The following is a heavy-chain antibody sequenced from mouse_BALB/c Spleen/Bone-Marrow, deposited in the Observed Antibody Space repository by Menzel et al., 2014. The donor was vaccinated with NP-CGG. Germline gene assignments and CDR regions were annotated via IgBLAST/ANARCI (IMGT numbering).Heavy chain of an antibody. D-gene: IGHD1-3*01. CDR1: GYTFTDYH. J-gene: IGHJ2*01. CDR3: ARKRDNLYYFDY. V-gene: IGHV1-19*01. Sequence: EVQLVESGPELVKPGASVKMSCKASGYTFTDYHMDWVKQSHGESFEWIGRVNPYNGGTSYNQKFKGKPTLTVVKSSSTAYMELNSLTSEDSAVYYYARKRDNLYYFDYWGQGTTLTVSS. CDR2: VNPYNGGT.